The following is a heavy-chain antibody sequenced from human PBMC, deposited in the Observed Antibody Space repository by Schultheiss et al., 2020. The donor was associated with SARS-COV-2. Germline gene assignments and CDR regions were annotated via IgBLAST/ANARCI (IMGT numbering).Heavy chain of an antibody. V-gene: IGHV3-74*01. CDR3: ARDLHGVCYRHRGPYCYGMDV. CDR1: GFTFSSYW. D-gene: IGHD2-8*01. CDR2: INSDGSST. J-gene: IGHJ6*02. Sequence: GGSLRLSCAASGFTFSSYWMHWVRQAPGKGLVWVSRINSDGSSTSYADSVKGRFTISRDNAKNSLYLQMNSLRAEDTAVYYCARDLHGVCYRHRGPYCYGMDVWGQGTTVTVSS.